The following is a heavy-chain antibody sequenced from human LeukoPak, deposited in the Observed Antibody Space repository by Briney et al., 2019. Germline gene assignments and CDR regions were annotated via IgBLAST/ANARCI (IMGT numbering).Heavy chain of an antibody. D-gene: IGHD6-13*01. J-gene: IGHJ5*02. V-gene: IGHV3-48*04. Sequence: GRSLRLSCATSGFTFSTYGMHWVRQAPGKGLEWVSYISSSGSTIYYADSVKGRFTISRDNAKNSLYLQMNSLRAEDTAVYYCARDVEQQLFNWFDPWGQGTLVTVSS. CDR2: ISSSGSTI. CDR1: GFTFSTYG. CDR3: ARDVEQQLFNWFDP.